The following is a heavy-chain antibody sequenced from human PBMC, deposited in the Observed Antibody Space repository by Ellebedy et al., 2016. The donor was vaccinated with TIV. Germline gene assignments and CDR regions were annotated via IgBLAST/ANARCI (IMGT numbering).Heavy chain of an antibody. V-gene: IGHV3-15*01. CDR3: TTDRDYTENLLFDS. D-gene: IGHD4-11*01. CDR2: IKSKTDGGTT. J-gene: IGHJ4*02. CDR1: EFSFTKAW. Sequence: GGSLRLSXAASEFSFTKAWMSWVRQAPGKGLECVGRIKSKTDGGTTDYPTPVKGRFTISRDDSKNTLYLQMNSLKSEDAGVYYCTTDRDYTENLLFDSWGQGILVTVSS.